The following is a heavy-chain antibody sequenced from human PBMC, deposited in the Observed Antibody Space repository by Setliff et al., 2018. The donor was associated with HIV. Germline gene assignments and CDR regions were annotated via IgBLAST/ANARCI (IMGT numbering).Heavy chain of an antibody. CDR3: ASRIYYYDESRVLREEGFVP. CDR1: GGSISSSSYY. CDR2: IYHTGRT. D-gene: IGHD3-22*01. J-gene: IGHJ5*02. Sequence: SETLSLTCTVSGGSISSSSYYWGWIRQPPGKGLEWTGSIYHTGRTYYNRSLESRLTISIDTSKNQFSLKLTSVTAADTAMYYCASRIYYYDESRVLREEGFVPWGQGTLVTVS. V-gene: IGHV4-39*01.